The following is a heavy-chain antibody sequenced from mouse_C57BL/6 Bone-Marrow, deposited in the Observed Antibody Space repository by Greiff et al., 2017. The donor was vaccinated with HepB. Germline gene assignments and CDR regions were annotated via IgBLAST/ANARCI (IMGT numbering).Heavy chain of an antibody. CDR3: ARGTYGNYEYFDV. D-gene: IGHD2-1*01. CDR2: IDPSDSYT. J-gene: IGHJ1*03. Sequence: QVQLQQPGAELVKPGASVKLSCKASGYTFTSYWMQWVKQRPGQGLEWIGEIDPSDSYTNYNQKFKGKATLTVDTSSSTAYMQLSSLTSEDSAVYYCARGTYGNYEYFDVWGTGTTVTVSS. V-gene: IGHV1-50*01. CDR1: GYTFTSYW.